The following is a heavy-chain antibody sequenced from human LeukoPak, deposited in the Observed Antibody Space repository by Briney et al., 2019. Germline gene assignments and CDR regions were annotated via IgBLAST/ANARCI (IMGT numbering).Heavy chain of an antibody. CDR1: GFTFSSYS. CDR3: ARDDSIAVAGTAKYYFDY. V-gene: IGHV3-21*01. D-gene: IGHD6-19*01. Sequence: GGSLRLSCAASGFTFSSYSMNWVRQAPGKGLEWVSSISSSSSYIYYADSVKGRFTISRDNAKNSLYLQMNSLRAEDTAVYYCARDDSIAVAGTAKYYFDYWGQGTLVTVSS. CDR2: ISSSSSYI. J-gene: IGHJ4*02.